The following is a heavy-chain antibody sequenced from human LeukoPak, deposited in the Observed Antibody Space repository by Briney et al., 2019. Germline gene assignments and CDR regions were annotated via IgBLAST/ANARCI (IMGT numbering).Heavy chain of an antibody. D-gene: IGHD6-19*01. CDR3: ARLDSQWLRFDY. CDR1: GGSISSYY. J-gene: IGHJ4*02. Sequence: SETLSLICTVSGGSISSYYWSWIRQPAGKGLEGIGRIDTSWGTNYNPSLKSRLTISVDTSKNQFSLKLSSVTAADTAVYYCARLDSQWLRFDYWGQGTLVTVSS. V-gene: IGHV4-4*07. CDR2: IDTSWGT.